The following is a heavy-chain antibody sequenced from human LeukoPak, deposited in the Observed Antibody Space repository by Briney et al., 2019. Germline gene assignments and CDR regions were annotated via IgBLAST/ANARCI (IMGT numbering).Heavy chain of an antibody. V-gene: IGHV4-59*08. D-gene: IGHD3-10*01. CDR3: ARYSHTMARGVRYVSWFDP. CDR2: IYYSGST. J-gene: IGHJ5*02. Sequence: SETLSLTCTVSGGSISSYYWSWIRQPPGKGLEWIGYIYYSGSTNYNPSLKSRVTISVDTSKNQFSLKLSSVTAADTAVYYCARYSHTMARGVRYVSWFDPWGQGTLVTVSS. CDR1: GGSISSYY.